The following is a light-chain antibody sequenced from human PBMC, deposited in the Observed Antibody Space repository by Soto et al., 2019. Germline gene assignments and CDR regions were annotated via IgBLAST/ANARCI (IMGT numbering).Light chain of an antibody. CDR3: QQRSSWPRIT. Sequence: EIVLTQSPGTLSLSPGERATLSCRASQSVSSSYLAWYQQKPGQAPRLLIYGASTRATGIPARFSGSGSGTEFTLTISSLQSDDFAVYYCQQRSSWPRITFGQGTRLEI. CDR1: QSVSSSY. V-gene: IGKV3D-20*02. CDR2: GAS. J-gene: IGKJ5*01.